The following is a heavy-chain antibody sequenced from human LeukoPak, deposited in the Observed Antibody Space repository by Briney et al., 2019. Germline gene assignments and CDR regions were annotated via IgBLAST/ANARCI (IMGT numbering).Heavy chain of an antibody. Sequence: SETLSLTCVLYGGSSTNYFWSWIRQPPGKGLEWIGEINRSASTNYNPSLKSRVTISVDTSKNQFSLKLSSVTAADTAVYYCARVRRSSSPDYWGQGTLVTVSS. D-gene: IGHD6-6*01. CDR1: GGSSTNYF. CDR2: INRSAST. V-gene: IGHV4-34*01. J-gene: IGHJ4*02. CDR3: ARVRRSSSPDY.